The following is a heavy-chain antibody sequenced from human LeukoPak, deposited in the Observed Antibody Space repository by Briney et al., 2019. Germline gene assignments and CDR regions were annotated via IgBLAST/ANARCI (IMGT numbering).Heavy chain of an antibody. CDR2: IYYSGST. J-gene: IGHJ4*02. D-gene: IGHD6-25*01. CDR1: GFTFSDYS. CDR3: ARPSGGVDY. Sequence: GSLRLSCAASGFTFSDYSMNWVRQAPGKGLEWIGSIYYSGSTYYNPSLKSRVTISVDTSKNQFSLKLSSVTAADTAVYYCARPSGGVDYWGQGTLVTVSS. V-gene: IGHV4-38-2*01.